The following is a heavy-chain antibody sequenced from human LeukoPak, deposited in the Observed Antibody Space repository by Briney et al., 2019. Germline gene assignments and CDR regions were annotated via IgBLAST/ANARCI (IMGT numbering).Heavy chain of an antibody. J-gene: IGHJ1*01. CDR2: ISVNNGGT. Sequence: YSLAWVRQAPGQRLEWMGWISVNNGGTNYAQSFQHRVTLTRDTSTNTAYLDLRTLRSDDTAIIYCAAATQPRGYFLHWGQGTLVTV. V-gene: IGHV1-18*01. D-gene: IGHD2-2*01. CDR1: YS. CDR3: AAATQPRGYFLH.